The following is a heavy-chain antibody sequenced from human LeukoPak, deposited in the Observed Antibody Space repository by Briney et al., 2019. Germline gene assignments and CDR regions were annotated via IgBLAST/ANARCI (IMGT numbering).Heavy chain of an antibody. V-gene: IGHV3-48*03. CDR1: GFTFSSYE. Sequence: GGSLRLSCAASGFTFSSYEMNWVRQAPGKGLEWVSYISSSGSTIYYADSAKGRFTISRDNAKNSLSLQMNSLRAEDTAVYYCARDYGGSSPFDYWGQGTLVTVSS. J-gene: IGHJ4*02. CDR2: ISSSGSTI. CDR3: ARDYGGSSPFDY. D-gene: IGHD4-23*01.